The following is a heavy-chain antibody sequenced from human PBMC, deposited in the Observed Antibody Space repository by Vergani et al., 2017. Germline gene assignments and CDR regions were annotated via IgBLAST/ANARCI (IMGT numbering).Heavy chain of an antibody. Sequence: EVQMVESGGGLVKPGGSLRLSCVASGFTFIMHAMSWVRQVPGKGLEWLGHIRRRSEHYATAYGPSLIGRATISRDDSTNTAYLQLSSLGTDDTAIYFCSAQTQSCHDYWGQGTLAAVSS. D-gene: IGHD3-10*01. CDR2: IRRRSEHYAT. V-gene: IGHV3-73*01. J-gene: IGHJ4*02. CDR1: GFTFIMHA. CDR3: SAQTQSCHDY.